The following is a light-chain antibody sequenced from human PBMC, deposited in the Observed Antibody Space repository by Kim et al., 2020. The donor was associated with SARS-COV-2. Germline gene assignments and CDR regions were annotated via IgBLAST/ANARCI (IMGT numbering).Light chain of an antibody. V-gene: IGKV3-15*01. CDR1: QSVSSN. CDR2: AAS. J-gene: IGKJ1*01. Sequence: GSPGERATLSCRASQSVSSNLAWYQQKPGQAPRLLIYAASTRATGIPARFSGSGSGTEFTLTISSLQSEDFAVYYCQQYNNWLWTFGQGTKVEIK. CDR3: QQYNNWLWT.